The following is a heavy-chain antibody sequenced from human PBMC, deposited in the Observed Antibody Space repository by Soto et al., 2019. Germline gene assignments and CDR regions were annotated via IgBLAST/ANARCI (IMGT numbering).Heavy chain of an antibody. CDR2: ISAYNGNT. J-gene: IGHJ6*02. V-gene: IGHV1-18*01. Sequence: SVKVYFKSACYTFTSYGISWVRQATGQGLEWMGWISAYNGNTNYAQKLQGRVTMTTDTSTSTAYMELRSLRSDDTAVYYCARDGIVVVPAAMDYYYYYGMDVWGQGTTVTVPS. D-gene: IGHD2-2*01. CDR1: CYTFTSYG. CDR3: ARDGIVVVPAAMDYYYYYGMDV.